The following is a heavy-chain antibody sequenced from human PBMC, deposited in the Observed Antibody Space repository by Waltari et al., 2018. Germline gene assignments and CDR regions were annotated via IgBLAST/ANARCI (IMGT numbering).Heavy chain of an antibody. CDR2: IKQDGSVK. Sequence: EVQRVESGGGLVQPGGSLRLSCAASGFTFSTHGMSWVRQAPGKGLEWVANIKQDGSVKDYVDSVKGRFTISRDNAKNSVYLQMNSLGVEDTAVYYCARSRKSRPRYFDYWGQGTLVTVSS. CDR3: ARSRKSRPRYFDY. V-gene: IGHV3-7*01. J-gene: IGHJ4*02. CDR1: GFTFSTHG.